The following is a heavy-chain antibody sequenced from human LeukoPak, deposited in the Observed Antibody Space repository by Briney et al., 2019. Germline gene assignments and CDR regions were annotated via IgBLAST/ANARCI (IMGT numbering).Heavy chain of an antibody. V-gene: IGHV3-23*01. D-gene: IGHD2-2*02. CDR3: AKASNPPYCSSTSCYKYFDY. CDR1: GFTFSSYA. Sequence: GGSLRLSCAASGFTFSSYAMSWVRQAPGEGLEWVSAISGSGGSTYYADSVEGRFTISRDNSKNTLYLQMNSLRAEDTAVYYCAKASNPPYCSSTSCYKYFDYWGQGTLVTVSS. J-gene: IGHJ4*02. CDR2: ISGSGGST.